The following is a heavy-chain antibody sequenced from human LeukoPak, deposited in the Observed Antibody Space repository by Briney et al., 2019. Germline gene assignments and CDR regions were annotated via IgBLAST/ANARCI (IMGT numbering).Heavy chain of an antibody. CDR2: ISGSGGST. D-gene: IGHD2-2*01. Sequence: SGGSLRLSCAASGFTFSSYAMSWVRQAPGKGLEWVSAISGSGGSTYYADSVKGRFTISRDNSKNTLYLQMNSLRAEDTAVYYCAKAKGSSSENRYFDHWGQGILVTVSS. V-gene: IGHV3-23*01. CDR3: AKAKGSSSENRYFDH. J-gene: IGHJ4*02. CDR1: GFTFSSYA.